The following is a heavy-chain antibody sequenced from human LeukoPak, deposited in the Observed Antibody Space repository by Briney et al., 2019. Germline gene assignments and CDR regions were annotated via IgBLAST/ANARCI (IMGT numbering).Heavy chain of an antibody. Sequence: GGSLRLSCAASGFIFTSYSMNWVRQAPGKGLEWVANIKKDGSEKYYVDSVKGRFTISRDNAKNSLYLQMNSLRAEDTAVYYCARVGYEWELPYFDYWGQGTLVTVSS. CDR1: GFIFTSYS. D-gene: IGHD1-26*01. CDR3: ARVGYEWELPYFDY. J-gene: IGHJ4*02. V-gene: IGHV3-7*01. CDR2: IKKDGSEK.